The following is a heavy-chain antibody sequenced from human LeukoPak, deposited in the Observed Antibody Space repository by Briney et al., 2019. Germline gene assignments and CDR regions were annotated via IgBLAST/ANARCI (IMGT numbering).Heavy chain of an antibody. CDR1: GFSFSSSW. CDR3: TANDNIIY. CDR2: IKNKIDGGTT. D-gene: IGHD2/OR15-2a*01. Sequence: GGSLRLSCVVSGFSFSSSWLSWVRQAPGKGLEWVGRIKNKIDGGTTDYAAPVKGRFTISRDDSKKTLYLQMSSLKTEDTALYYCTANDNIIYWSQGTLVTVSS. J-gene: IGHJ4*02. V-gene: IGHV3-15*01.